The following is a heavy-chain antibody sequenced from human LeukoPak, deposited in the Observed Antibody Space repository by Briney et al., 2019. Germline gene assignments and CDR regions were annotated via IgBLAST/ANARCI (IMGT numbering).Heavy chain of an antibody. CDR3: TTDFPIVGATTGY. CDR1: GFTSSNAW. CDR2: IKSKTDGGTT. V-gene: IGHV3-15*01. D-gene: IGHD1-26*01. Sequence: GSLRLSCAASGFTSSNAWMSWVRQAPGKGLEWVGRIKSKTDGGTTDYAAPVKGRFTISRDDSKNTLYLQTNSLKTEDTAVYYCTTDFPIVGATTGYWGQGTLVTVSS. J-gene: IGHJ4*02.